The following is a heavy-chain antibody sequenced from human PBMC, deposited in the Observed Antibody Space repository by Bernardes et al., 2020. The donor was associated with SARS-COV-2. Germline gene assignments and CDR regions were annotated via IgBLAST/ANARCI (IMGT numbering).Heavy chain of an antibody. V-gene: IGHV3-15*01. CDR1: GFTFSNAW. Sequence: GGSLRLSCAASGFTFSNAWMRWVRQAPGKGLEWVGRIKTKTDDETPDYAAPVKGRFTISRDDSKNTLYLQMNSLEIEDTAVYYCTTDDNGGPHYWGQGALVSVSS. CDR2: IKTKTDDETP. D-gene: IGHD2-8*01. J-gene: IGHJ4*02. CDR3: TTDDNGGPHY.